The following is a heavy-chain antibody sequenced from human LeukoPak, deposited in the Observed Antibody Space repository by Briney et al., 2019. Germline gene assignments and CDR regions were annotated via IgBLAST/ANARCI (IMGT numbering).Heavy chain of an antibody. V-gene: IGHV3-23*01. CDR2: INDSGGNT. Sequence: HAGGSLRLSCAASGFTFSSYAMSWVRQAPGKGLEWVSLINDSGGNTYYADSVKGRFTISRDNSKNTLYLQMNSLRAEDTAVHYCAKDLNWEEREWLLYQSFDYWGQGTLVTVSS. J-gene: IGHJ4*02. CDR3: AKDLNWEEREWLLYQSFDY. D-gene: IGHD3-3*01. CDR1: GFTFSSYA.